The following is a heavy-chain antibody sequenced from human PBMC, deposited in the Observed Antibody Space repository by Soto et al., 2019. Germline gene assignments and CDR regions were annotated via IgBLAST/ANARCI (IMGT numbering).Heavy chain of an antibody. J-gene: IGHJ4*02. CDR2: ISSHNNT. Sequence: ASVKVSCKASGYSFTSYGFSWVRQAPGQGPEWMGWISSHNNTKYAQKLQGRVTMTTDTSTSTAYLELRSLRSDDTAVYYCARDIVFEDSSGNLPGYWGQGTLVTVSS. CDR1: GYSFTSYG. V-gene: IGHV1-18*01. D-gene: IGHD3-22*01. CDR3: ARDIVFEDSSGNLPGY.